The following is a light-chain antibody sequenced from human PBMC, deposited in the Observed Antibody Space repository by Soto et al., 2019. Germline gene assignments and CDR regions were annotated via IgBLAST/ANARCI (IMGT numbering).Light chain of an antibody. V-gene: IGKV3-15*01. Sequence: EIVMTQSPATLSVSPGERATLSCRASQSIGNNFAGYQQRPGQAPRLLLSGALTRATSLPARFSGGQSGRKVTLTITSLQYEDFAVYFCQQYYNWPYTFGQGTNLEIK. CDR2: GAL. J-gene: IGKJ2*01. CDR3: QQYYNWPYT. CDR1: QSIGNN.